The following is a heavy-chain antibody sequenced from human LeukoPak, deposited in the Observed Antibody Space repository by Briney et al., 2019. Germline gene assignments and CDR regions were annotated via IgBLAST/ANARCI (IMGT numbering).Heavy chain of an antibody. V-gene: IGHV3-23*01. Sequence: PGGPLRLSCAASAFTFSNYAMSWVRLAPGKGLEYVSALSASGENKYYADSVRGRFTISRDNSKTTLYLQMNSLRAEDTAVYYCARVPICPTVEVNYYFDYWGQGTLVTVSS. CDR3: ARVPICPTVEVNYYFDY. CDR1: AFTFSNYA. D-gene: IGHD4-11*01. CDR2: LSASGENK. J-gene: IGHJ4*02.